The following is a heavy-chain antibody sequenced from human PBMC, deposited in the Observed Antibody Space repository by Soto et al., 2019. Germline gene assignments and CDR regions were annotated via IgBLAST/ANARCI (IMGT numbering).Heavy chain of an antibody. Sequence: PGGSLRLSCAASGFTFSSYAMSWVRQAPGKGLEWVSAISGSGGSTYYADSVKGRFTISRDNSKNTLYLQMNSLRAEDTAVYYCARVVYDFWSGYYYVGGMDVWGQGTTVTVSS. V-gene: IGHV3-23*01. CDR2: ISGSGGST. J-gene: IGHJ6*02. D-gene: IGHD3-3*01. CDR1: GFTFSSYA. CDR3: ARVVYDFWSGYYYVGGMDV.